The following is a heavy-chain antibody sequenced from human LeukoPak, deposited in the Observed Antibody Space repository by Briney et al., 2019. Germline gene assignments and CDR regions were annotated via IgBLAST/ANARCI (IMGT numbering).Heavy chain of an antibody. CDR1: GFTFSTYY. D-gene: IGHD4-17*01. V-gene: IGHV3-74*01. J-gene: IGHJ3*02. Sequence: GGSLRLSCAASGFTFSTYYMHWVRQAPGKGLVWVSRIVNDGSTTTYAGSVKGRFTISRDNAKNILFLQMNSLRVEDAAVYYCARESSDYGDYDAFDIWGRGTMVTVSS. CDR2: IVNDGSTT. CDR3: ARESSDYGDYDAFDI.